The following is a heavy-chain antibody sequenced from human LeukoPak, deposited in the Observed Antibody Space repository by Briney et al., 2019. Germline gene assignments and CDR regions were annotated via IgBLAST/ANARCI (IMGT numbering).Heavy chain of an antibody. CDR1: GGTFSSYA. CDR2: IIPILGIA. V-gene: IGHV1-69*04. D-gene: IGHD1-26*01. J-gene: IGHJ4*02. CDR3: ARLDGRKRGSYRDFDY. Sequence: SVKVSCKASGGTFSSYAISWVRQAPVQGLEWMGRIIPILGIANYAQKFQGRVTITADKSTSTAYMELSSLRSEDTAVYYCARLDGRKRGSYRDFDYWGQGTLVTVSS.